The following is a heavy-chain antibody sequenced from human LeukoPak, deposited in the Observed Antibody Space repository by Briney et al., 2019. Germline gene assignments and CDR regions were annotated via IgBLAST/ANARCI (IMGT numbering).Heavy chain of an antibody. V-gene: IGHV3-30*02. J-gene: IGHJ4*02. CDR1: GFDFSSYA. CDR2: IRYDGTDK. CDR3: AKVAYNWINYGPLDY. Sequence: GGSLRLSCAASGFDFSSYAMQWVRQTPGKGLEWVAFIRYDGTDKNYADSVKGRFTISRDNSKNTLYLQMSSLRAEDTALYYCAKVAYNWINYGPLDYWGQGTLVTVSS. D-gene: IGHD1/OR15-1a*01.